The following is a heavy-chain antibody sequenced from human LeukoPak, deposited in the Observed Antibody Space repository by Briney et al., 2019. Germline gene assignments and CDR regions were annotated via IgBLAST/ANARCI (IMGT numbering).Heavy chain of an antibody. J-gene: IGHJ4*02. CDR3: ARDGRPYCSSTSCWVGLDY. Sequence: PGRSLRLSCAASGFTFSSYAMHWVRQAPGKGLEWVAVISYDGSNKYYADSVKGRFTISRDNSKNTLYLQMNSLRAEDTAVYYCARDGRPYCSSTSCWVGLDYWGQGTLVTVSS. V-gene: IGHV3-30*01. CDR2: ISYDGSNK. D-gene: IGHD2-2*01. CDR1: GFTFSSYA.